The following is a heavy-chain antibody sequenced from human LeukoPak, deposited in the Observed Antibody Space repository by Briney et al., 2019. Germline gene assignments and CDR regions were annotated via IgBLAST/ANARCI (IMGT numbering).Heavy chain of an antibody. V-gene: IGHV4-4*07. Sequence: SETLSLTCTVSGGSISSYYWSWIRQPAGKGLEWIGRIYTSGSTNYNPSLKSRVTMSVDTSKNQFSLKLSSVTAADTAVYYCARAPHSYVPRGGYFDYWGQGTLVTVSS. CDR1: GGSISSYY. D-gene: IGHD3-10*02. CDR3: ARAPHSYVPRGGYFDY. J-gene: IGHJ4*02. CDR2: IYTSGST.